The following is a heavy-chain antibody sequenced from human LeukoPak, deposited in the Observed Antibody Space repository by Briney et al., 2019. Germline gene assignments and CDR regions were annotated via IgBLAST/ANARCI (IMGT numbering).Heavy chain of an antibody. V-gene: IGHV3-48*02. J-gene: IGHJ4*02. CDR1: RFTFSSYS. D-gene: IGHD1-26*01. CDR3: ARGSIVGPSLFDY. Sequence: GGSLRLSCAASRFTFSSYSMNWVRQAPGKGLEWISHITGSSSTIYYADSVKGRFTISRDNAENSLYLQMSSLRDEDTAVYYCARGSIVGPSLFDYWGQGTLVTVSS. CDR2: ITGSSSTI.